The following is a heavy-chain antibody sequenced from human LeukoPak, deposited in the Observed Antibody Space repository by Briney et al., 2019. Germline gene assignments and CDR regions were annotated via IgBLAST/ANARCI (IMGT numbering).Heavy chain of an antibody. CDR2: IYYSGST. J-gene: IGHJ4*02. D-gene: IGHD5-18*01. CDR1: GGSISSYY. CDR3: AREGGSIQLRSYYFDY. Sequence: PSETLSLTCTVSGGSISSYYWSWIRQPPGKGLEWIGYIYYSGSTNYNPSLKSRVTISVDTSKNQFSLKLSSVTAADTAVYYCAREGGSIQLRSYYFDYWGQGTLSPSPQ. V-gene: IGHV4-59*01.